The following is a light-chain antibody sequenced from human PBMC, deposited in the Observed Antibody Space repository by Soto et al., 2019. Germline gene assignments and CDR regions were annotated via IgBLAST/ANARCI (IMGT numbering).Light chain of an antibody. Sequence: EIVLTQSPGTLSLSPGEIATFSFSASQSVSSNYLAWYQQKPGQAPRLLIYGAFKRATGIPDRSSGSGSGTDFTLTISRMEPEDFAVYCCQQYGSSPRTFGQGTKVDIK. J-gene: IGKJ1*01. V-gene: IGKV3-20*01. CDR3: QQYGSSPRT. CDR2: GAF. CDR1: QSVSSNY.